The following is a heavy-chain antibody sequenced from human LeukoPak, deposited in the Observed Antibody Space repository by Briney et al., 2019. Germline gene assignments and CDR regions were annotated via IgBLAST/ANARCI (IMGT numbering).Heavy chain of an antibody. CDR2: ISYDGSNK. Sequence: GGSLRLSCAASGFTFSSYAMHWVRQAPGKGLEWVAVISYDGSNKYYADSVKGRFTISRDNSKNTLYLQMNSLRAEDTAVYYCARELRYDNSDSGAFWGQGTVVTVSS. CDR3: ARELRYDNSDSGAF. D-gene: IGHD3-22*01. J-gene: IGHJ3*01. CDR1: GFTFSSYA. V-gene: IGHV3-30-3*01.